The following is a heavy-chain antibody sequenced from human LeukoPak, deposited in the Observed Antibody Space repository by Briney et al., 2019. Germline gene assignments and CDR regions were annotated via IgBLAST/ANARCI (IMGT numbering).Heavy chain of an antibody. D-gene: IGHD6-13*01. J-gene: IGHJ4*02. CDR1: GFTFSSFA. CDR2: ISGSGDTT. V-gene: IGHV3-23*01. CDR3: APPKTSSSWYAGGYNFDS. Sequence: PGGSLRLSCAASGFTFSSFAMNWVRQAPGKGLEWVSIISGSGDTTHYTDSVKGRFTVSRDNSKNTLYLQMNSLRAEDTAVYYCAPPKTSSSWYAGGYNFDSWGQGTWVTVSS.